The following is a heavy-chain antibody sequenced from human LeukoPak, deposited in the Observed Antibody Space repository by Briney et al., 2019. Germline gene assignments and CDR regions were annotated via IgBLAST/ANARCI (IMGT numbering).Heavy chain of an antibody. CDR1: RFTFTNYW. Sequence: GGSLRLSCAASRFTFTNYWMHWVCQAPGKGLVWVSHINTDGSSTNYADSVKGRFTISRDNAKNTLYLQMNSLRAEDTAVYYCARDPCAYFDYWGQGTLVTVSS. J-gene: IGHJ4*02. CDR3: ARDPCAYFDY. CDR2: INTDGSST. D-gene: IGHD3-16*01. V-gene: IGHV3-74*01.